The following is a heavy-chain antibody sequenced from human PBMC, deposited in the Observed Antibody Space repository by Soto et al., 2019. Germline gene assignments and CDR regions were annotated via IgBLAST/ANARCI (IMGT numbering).Heavy chain of an antibody. CDR2: IVGSSAYT. J-gene: IGHJ4*02. Sequence: QVQLVESGGGLVKPGGSLRLSCAASGFTFSDYYMSWIRQAPGKGLEWVSYIVGSSAYTNYVDSVKGRFTISRDNAKNSLYLEMNSLRAEDTAVYYCARLRASGWYMGGYLDYWGQGTLVTVSS. D-gene: IGHD6-13*01. CDR1: GFTFSDYY. V-gene: IGHV3-11*06. CDR3: ARLRASGWYMGGYLDY.